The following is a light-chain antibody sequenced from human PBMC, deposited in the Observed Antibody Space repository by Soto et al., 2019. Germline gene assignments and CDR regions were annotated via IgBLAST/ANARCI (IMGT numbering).Light chain of an antibody. CDR2: DVT. V-gene: IGLV2-14*01. J-gene: IGLJ2*01. CDR3: SSYTSSATVL. Sequence: QSALTQPASVSGSPGQSNTISCTGTSSDVGGYQYVSWYQQHPGKAPKLMIYDVTWRPSGVSNRFSGSKSGNTASLTISGLQSEDEADYYCSSYTSSATVLFGGGTKVTVL. CDR1: SSDVGGYQY.